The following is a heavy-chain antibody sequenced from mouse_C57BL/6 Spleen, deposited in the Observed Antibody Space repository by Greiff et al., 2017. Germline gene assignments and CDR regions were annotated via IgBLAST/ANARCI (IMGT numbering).Heavy chain of an antibody. V-gene: IGHV1-15*01. CDR3: TKSITTVVEDYAMDY. D-gene: IGHD1-1*01. Sequence: VKLMESGAELVRPGASVTLSCKASGYTFTDYEMHWVKQTPVHGLEWIGAIDPETGGTAYNQKFKGKAILTADKSSSTAYMELRSLTSEDSAVYYCTKSITTVVEDYAMDYWGQGTSVTVSS. CDR2: IDPETGGT. J-gene: IGHJ4*01. CDR1: GYTFTDYE.